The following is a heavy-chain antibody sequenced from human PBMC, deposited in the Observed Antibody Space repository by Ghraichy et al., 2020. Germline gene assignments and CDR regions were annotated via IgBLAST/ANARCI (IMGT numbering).Heavy chain of an antibody. Sequence: LRLSCSVSGGSISTNNYYWAWLRQPPGKGLEWIGSLYYSGSTYHNSSLKSRVTLSGDTSKNQFSLRLTSVSTADTAVYYCATGISTRLGWGNWFGPWGQGTLVTVSS. J-gene: IGHJ5*02. V-gene: IGHV4-39*07. CDR3: ATGISTRLGWGNWFGP. CDR2: LYYSGST. D-gene: IGHD3-16*01. CDR1: GGSISTNNYY.